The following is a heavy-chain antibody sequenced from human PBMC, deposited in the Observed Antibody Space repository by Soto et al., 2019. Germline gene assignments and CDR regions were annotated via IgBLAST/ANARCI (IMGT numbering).Heavy chain of an antibody. D-gene: IGHD3-22*01. V-gene: IGHV3-23*01. CDR1: GFTFSSYS. Sequence: GGSLRLSCAASGFTFSSYSMNWVRQAPGKGLEWVSAISGSGGSTYYADSVKGRFTISRDNSKNTLYLQMNSLRAEDTAVYYCAKGGDSSGYYYLYYYYYGMDVWGQRTTVTVSS. CDR2: ISGSGGST. CDR3: AKGGDSSGYYYLYYYYYGMDV. J-gene: IGHJ6*02.